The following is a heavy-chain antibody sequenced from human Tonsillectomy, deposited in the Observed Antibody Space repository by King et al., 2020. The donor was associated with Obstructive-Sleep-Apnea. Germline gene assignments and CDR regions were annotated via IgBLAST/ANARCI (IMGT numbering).Heavy chain of an antibody. J-gene: IGHJ3*02. Sequence: VQLVESGGGLVQPGRSLRLSCAASGFSFDDYAMHWVRQGPGKGLEWVSGFSRNSGSIDYADSVKGRFTISRDNAKNTLYLQMNSLRAEDTAWYYCAKGYEIIGGTTFFDAFDIWGPGTTGTVSP. CDR1: GFSFDDYA. CDR2: FSRNSGSI. V-gene: IGHV3-9*01. D-gene: IGHD3-9*01. CDR3: AKGYEIIGGTTFFDAFDI.